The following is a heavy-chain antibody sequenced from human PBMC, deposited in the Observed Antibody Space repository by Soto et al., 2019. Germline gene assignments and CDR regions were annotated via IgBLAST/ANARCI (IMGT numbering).Heavy chain of an antibody. Sequence: PSETLSLTCTVSGGSISDHYYMWIRQSPGKGLEYIGYIYNGGRTDYNPSLKSRVIISVDTSKNQFSLKLTSVTAADTAVYYCATGFYTSGVLFDYWGQGTPVTVSS. CDR1: GGSISDHY. V-gene: IGHV4-59*11. CDR2: IYNGGRT. D-gene: IGHD2-2*02. J-gene: IGHJ4*02. CDR3: ATGFYTSGVLFDY.